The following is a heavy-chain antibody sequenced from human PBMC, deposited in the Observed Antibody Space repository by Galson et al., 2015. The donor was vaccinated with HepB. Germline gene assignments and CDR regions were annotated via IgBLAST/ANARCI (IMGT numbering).Heavy chain of an antibody. V-gene: IGHV3-66*01. J-gene: IGHJ4*02. CDR1: GFTVSSNY. CDR3: ARDRDYYGSGSYDY. Sequence: SLRLSCAASGFTVSSNYMSWVRQAPGKGLEWVSVIYSGGSTYYADSVKGRFTISRDNSKNTLYLQMNSLRAEDTAVYYCARDRDYYGSGSYDYWGQGTLVTVSS. D-gene: IGHD3-10*01. CDR2: IYSGGST.